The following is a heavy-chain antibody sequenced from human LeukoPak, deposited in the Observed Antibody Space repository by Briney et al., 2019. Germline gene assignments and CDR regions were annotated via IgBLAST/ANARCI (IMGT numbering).Heavy chain of an antibody. CDR1: GFTFSSYS. D-gene: IGHD3-3*01. V-gene: IGHV3-21*01. J-gene: IGHJ3*02. CDR2: ISSSSSYI. CDR3: ARVQFFGVVIAEHDAFDI. Sequence: GGSLRLSCAASGFTFSSYSMNWVRQAPGKGLEWVSSISSSSSYIYYADSVKGRFTISRDNAKNSLYLQMNSLRAEDTAVYYCARVQFFGVVIAEHDAFDIWGQGTMVTVSS.